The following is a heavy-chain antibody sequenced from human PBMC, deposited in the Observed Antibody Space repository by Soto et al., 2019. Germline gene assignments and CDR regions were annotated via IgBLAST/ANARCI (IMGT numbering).Heavy chain of an antibody. D-gene: IGHD6-19*01. Sequence: GASLSLSCADSGFTFSSYXLTSVRQAPWKGLEWVSSISCSAASTYYSDSVKGRFNISRDNSKNTLYLQMSSLRAEETALYYCANLNPQIVVAGDDYWGQGTLVTVSS. V-gene: IGHV3-23*01. CDR1: GFTFSSYX. J-gene: IGHJ4*02. CDR3: ANLNPQIVVAGDDY. CDR2: ISCSAAST.